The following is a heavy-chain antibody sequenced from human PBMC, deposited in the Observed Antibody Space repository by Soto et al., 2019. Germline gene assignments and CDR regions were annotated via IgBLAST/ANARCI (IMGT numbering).Heavy chain of an antibody. Sequence: SETLSLTCSVSGGSISSFTYYWGWIRQPPGKGLEWIGTVYYSENTYYNPSLKSRVTITVDTAKNQFSLNLRSVTAADTTMYCCARRDRYYRSLGWFDPWGPGTLVTVSS. D-gene: IGHD3-16*02. CDR3: ARRDRYYRSLGWFDP. CDR1: GGSISSFTYY. V-gene: IGHV4-39*01. J-gene: IGHJ5*02. CDR2: VYYSENT.